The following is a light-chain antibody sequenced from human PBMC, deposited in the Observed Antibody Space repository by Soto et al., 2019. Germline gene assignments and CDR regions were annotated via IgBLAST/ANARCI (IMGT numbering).Light chain of an antibody. J-gene: IGKJ1*01. Sequence: EIVLTQSPGTLSLSPGERATLSCRASQSVSSSYLAWYQQKPGQAPRVLIYAASNRATGIPDRFSGSGSGTDFTLTISSLEPEDFAVYYCQQRSNWLWTFGQGTKVDIK. V-gene: IGKV3D-20*02. CDR2: AAS. CDR3: QQRSNWLWT. CDR1: QSVSSSY.